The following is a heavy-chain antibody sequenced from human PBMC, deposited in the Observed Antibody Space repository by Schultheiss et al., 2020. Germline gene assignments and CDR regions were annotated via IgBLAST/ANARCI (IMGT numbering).Heavy chain of an antibody. Sequence: GGSLRLSCAASGFTFSSYWMSWVRQAPGKGLEWVSSISSSSSYIYYADSVKGRFTISRDNSKNTLYLQMGSLRAEDMAVYYCATGGYSYGPFDYWGQGTLVTVSS. D-gene: IGHD5-18*01. CDR1: GFTFSSYW. V-gene: IGHV3-21*01. J-gene: IGHJ4*02. CDR3: ATGGYSYGPFDY. CDR2: ISSSSSYI.